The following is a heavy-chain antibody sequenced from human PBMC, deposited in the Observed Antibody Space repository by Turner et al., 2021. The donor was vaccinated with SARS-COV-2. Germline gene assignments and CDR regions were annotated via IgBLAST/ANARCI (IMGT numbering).Heavy chain of an antibody. J-gene: IGHJ6*02. CDR3: ARDLVAYGMDV. CDR2: IYSGGST. Sequence: EVQLVESGGGLVQPGGSLRLSCAASGFIVSSNYMSWVRQAPRKGLEWVSVIYSGGSTYYSDSVKGRFTISRHNSKNTLYLQMNSLRAEDTAVYYCARDLVAYGMDVWGQGTTVTVSS. D-gene: IGHD2-15*01. CDR1: GFIVSSNY. V-gene: IGHV3-53*04.